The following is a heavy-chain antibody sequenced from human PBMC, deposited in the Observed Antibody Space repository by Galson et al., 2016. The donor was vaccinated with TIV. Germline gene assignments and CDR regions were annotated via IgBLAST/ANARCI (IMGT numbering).Heavy chain of an antibody. CDR1: GFSFRRYG. V-gene: IGHV3-21*01. D-gene: IGHD3-10*01. Sequence: SLRLSCATSGFSFRRYGMYWVRQAPGKGLEWVSSISSSGSLTYYADSVKGRFTISRDNAKNSVFLQMNSLRAEDTAVYHCARVGVYMGYGMDVWGQGTTVTVFS. CDR3: ARVGVYMGYGMDV. J-gene: IGHJ6*02. CDR2: ISSSGSLT.